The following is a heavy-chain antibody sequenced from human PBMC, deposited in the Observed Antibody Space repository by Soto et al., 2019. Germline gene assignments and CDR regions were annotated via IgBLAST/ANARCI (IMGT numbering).Heavy chain of an antibody. D-gene: IGHD3-10*01. CDR3: ARDPVNYYGSWTYGMDV. Sequence: QVQLVESGGGVVQPGRSLRLSCVASGLTLSRFAMHWVRQAPGKGLEWVAVIGYDGSNKDYADSVKGRFTISRDNSKNTLYLQMNSLRPEDTAVYYCARDPVNYYGSWTYGMDVWGRGTTVTVSS. J-gene: IGHJ6*02. V-gene: IGHV3-30-3*01. CDR2: IGYDGSNK. CDR1: GLTLSRFA.